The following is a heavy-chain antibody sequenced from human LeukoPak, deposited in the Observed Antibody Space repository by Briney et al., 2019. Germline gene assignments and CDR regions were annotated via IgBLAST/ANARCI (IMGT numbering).Heavy chain of an antibody. CDR2: IKSKTDGGTT. J-gene: IGHJ4*02. D-gene: IGHD3-10*01. Sequence: PGGSLRLSCVASGFTFSSAWMNWVRQAPGTGLEWVGRIKSKTDGGTTDYAAPVKGRFTISRDDSKTTLYLQMNSLETEDTAVYYCTTEQVVRGGTNDYWGQGTLVSVSS. CDR3: TTEQVVRGGTNDY. CDR1: GFTFSSAW. V-gene: IGHV3-15*01.